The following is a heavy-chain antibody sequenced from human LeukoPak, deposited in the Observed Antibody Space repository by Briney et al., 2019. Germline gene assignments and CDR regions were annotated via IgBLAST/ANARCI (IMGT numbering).Heavy chain of an antibody. CDR1: GFTFSDYY. V-gene: IGHV3-66*01. Sequence: GGSLRLSCAASGFTFSDYYMSWVRQAPGKGLEWVSVIYSGGSTYYADSVKGRFTISRDNSKNTLYLQMNSLRAEDTAVYYCARSPADSWSIWFDPWGQGTLVTVSS. D-gene: IGHD6-13*01. J-gene: IGHJ5*02. CDR3: ARSPADSWSIWFDP. CDR2: IYSGGST.